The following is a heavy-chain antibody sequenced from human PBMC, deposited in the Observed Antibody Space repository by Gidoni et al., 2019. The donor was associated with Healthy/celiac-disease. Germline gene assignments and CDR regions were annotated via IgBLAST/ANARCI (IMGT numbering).Heavy chain of an antibody. V-gene: IGHV4-59*01. CDR1: GGSISSYY. Sequence: QVQLQESGPGLVKPSETLSLTCTVSGGSISSYYWSWIRQPPGKGLEWIGYIYYSGSTNYNPSLKSRVTISVDTSKNQFSLKLSSVTAADTAVYYWAGLLVTAKYYYYGMDVWGQGTTVTVSS. CDR3: AGLLVTAKYYYYGMDV. CDR2: IYYSGST. J-gene: IGHJ6*02. D-gene: IGHD3-9*01.